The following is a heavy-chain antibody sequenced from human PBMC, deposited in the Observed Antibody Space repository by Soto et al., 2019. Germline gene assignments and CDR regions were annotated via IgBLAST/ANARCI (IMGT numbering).Heavy chain of an antibody. D-gene: IGHD2-21*02. J-gene: IGHJ4*02. CDR2: ISYDGSNK. CDR3: ARTPNIFVVVTATLDY. CDR1: GFTFSSYA. Sequence: QVQLVESGGGVVQPGRSLRLSCAASGFTFSSYAMHWVRQAPGKGLEWVAVISYDGSNKYYADSVKGRFTISRDNSKNTLYLQMNSLRAEDTAVYYCARTPNIFVVVTATLDYWGQGTLVTVSS. V-gene: IGHV3-30-3*01.